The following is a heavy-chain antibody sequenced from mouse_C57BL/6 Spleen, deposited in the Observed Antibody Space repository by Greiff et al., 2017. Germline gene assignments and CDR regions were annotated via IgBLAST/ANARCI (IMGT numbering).Heavy chain of an antibody. CDR3: ASYYGSSRYFDY. J-gene: IGHJ2*01. CDR2: IYPRSGNT. Sequence: VQLQESGAELARPGASVKLSCKASGYTFTSYGISWVKQRTGQGLEWIGEIYPRSGNTYYNEKFKGKATLTADKSSSPAYMELRSLTSEDSAVYFCASYYGSSRYFDYWGQGTTLTVSS. D-gene: IGHD1-1*01. V-gene: IGHV1-81*01. CDR1: GYTFTSYG.